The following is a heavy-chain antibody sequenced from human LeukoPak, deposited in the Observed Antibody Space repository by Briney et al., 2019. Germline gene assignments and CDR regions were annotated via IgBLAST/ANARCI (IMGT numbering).Heavy chain of an antibody. CDR2: INPNSGGT. Sequence: ASVKVSCKASGYTFTGYYMHWVRQAPGQGLEWMGWINPNSGGTNNAQKFQGRVTMTGDTSISTAYMELSRLRSDDTAVYHCARDPIGDGYNFNWFDPWGQGTQVTVSS. CDR1: GYTFTGYY. V-gene: IGHV1-2*02. D-gene: IGHD5-24*01. J-gene: IGHJ5*02. CDR3: ARDPIGDGYNFNWFDP.